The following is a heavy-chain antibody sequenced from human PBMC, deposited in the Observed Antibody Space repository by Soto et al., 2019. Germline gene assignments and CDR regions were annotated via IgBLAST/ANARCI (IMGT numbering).Heavy chain of an antibody. D-gene: IGHD2-2*01. Sequence: GGSLRLSCAGFGFTFSNYAMNWVRQAPEKAPKWVAEISDSGENIYYADSVGVRFTISRDNSKNTLFLEVNGLKVDDTAVYYCAKSRVSCSSATCYSLAYSYYSMDVWGKGTTVTVSS. CDR1: GFTFSNYA. CDR2: ISDSGENI. CDR3: AKSRVSCSSATCYSLAYSYYSMDV. V-gene: IGHV3-23*01. J-gene: IGHJ6*04.